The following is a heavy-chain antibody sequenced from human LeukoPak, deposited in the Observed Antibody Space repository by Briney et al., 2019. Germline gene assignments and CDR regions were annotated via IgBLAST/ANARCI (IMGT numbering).Heavy chain of an antibody. CDR3: ARGDGYNLVGDYYYHGMDV. CDR2: INPSGGST. J-gene: IGHJ6*02. D-gene: IGHD5-24*01. Sequence: GASVKVSCKASGYTFTSYYMHWVRQAPGQGLEWMGIINPSGGSTSYAQKFQGRVTMTRDTSTSAVYMELSSLRSEDTAVYYCARGDGYNLVGDYYYHGMDVWGQGTTVTVSS. CDR1: GYTFTSYY. V-gene: IGHV1-46*01.